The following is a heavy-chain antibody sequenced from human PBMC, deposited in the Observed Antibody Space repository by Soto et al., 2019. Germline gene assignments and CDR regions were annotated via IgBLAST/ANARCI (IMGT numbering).Heavy chain of an antibody. Sequence: EVQLVESVGGLVKPGGSLRLSCTASGFTFSNAWMNWVRQAPGMGLEWVGRLKSALDGGATDYAPSVKGRFTISRDDFTSTLYLQMNSLRTEDTAVYYCTTAPWGTFFWESYGLNVWAQGTLVTVSS. J-gene: IGHJ4*02. D-gene: IGHD3-16*01. CDR3: TTAPWGTFFWESYGLNV. CDR2: LKSALDGGAT. CDR1: GFTFSNAW. V-gene: IGHV3-15*07.